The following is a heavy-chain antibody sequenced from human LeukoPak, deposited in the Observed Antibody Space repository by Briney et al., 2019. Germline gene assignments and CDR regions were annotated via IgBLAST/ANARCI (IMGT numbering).Heavy chain of an antibody. CDR1: GGSISSNTYY. V-gene: IGHV4-39*02. J-gene: IGHJ4*02. CDR3: AREARRDGYNPRGY. D-gene: IGHD5-24*01. Sequence: PSETLSLTCTVSGGSISSNTYYWGWVRQPPGKGREWIGSINDNGDTYNNPSLKSRYTISVDTAQNTCYLRLCSVAAADPAVYYCAREARRDGYNPRGYWGQGTLVTVSS. CDR2: INDNGDT.